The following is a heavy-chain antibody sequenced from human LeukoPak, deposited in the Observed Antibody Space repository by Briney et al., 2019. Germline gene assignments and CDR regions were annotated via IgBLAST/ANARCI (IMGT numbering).Heavy chain of an antibody. D-gene: IGHD2-21*02. J-gene: IGHJ5*01. CDR2: INPNSGGT. CDR3: ARMALDGGDSIGFDS. V-gene: IGHV1-2*02. Sequence: GASVKVSCKASGYTFTGYYMHWVRQAPGQGLEWMAWINPNSGGTNYAQKFQGRVTMTRDTSISTAYMELSRLRSDDTAVYYCARMALDGGDSIGFDSWGQGTLVTVSS. CDR1: GYTFTGYY.